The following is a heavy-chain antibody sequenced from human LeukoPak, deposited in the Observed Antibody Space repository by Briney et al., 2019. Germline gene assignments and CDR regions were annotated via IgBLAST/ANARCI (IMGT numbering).Heavy chain of an antibody. V-gene: IGHV3-30*04. CDR3: ARDLEGYSGYDSVY. D-gene: IGHD5-12*01. J-gene: IGHJ4*02. Sequence: GGSLRLSCAASGFTFSSYAMHWVRQAPGKGLEWVAVISYDGSNKYYADSVNARFTISRDNSKSTLYLQMNSLRAEDTAVYYCARDLEGYSGYDSVYWGQGTLVTVSS. CDR1: GFTFSSYA. CDR2: ISYDGSNK.